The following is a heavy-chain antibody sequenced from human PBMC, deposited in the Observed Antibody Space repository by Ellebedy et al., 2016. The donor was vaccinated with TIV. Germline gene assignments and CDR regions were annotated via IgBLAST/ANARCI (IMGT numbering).Heavy chain of an antibody. D-gene: IGHD3-3*01. CDR1: GYTFTTYA. Sequence: AASVKVSCKAYGYTFTTYAMHWVRQAPGQRLEWMGWINGDSGDTKYSQDFQDRVTITRDASATTAYMELRSLRSEDTAIYYCARTARITILGLVPGWFDSWGQGTLVTVSS. CDR2: INGDSGDT. J-gene: IGHJ5*01. CDR3: ARTARITILGLVPGWFDS. V-gene: IGHV1-3*01.